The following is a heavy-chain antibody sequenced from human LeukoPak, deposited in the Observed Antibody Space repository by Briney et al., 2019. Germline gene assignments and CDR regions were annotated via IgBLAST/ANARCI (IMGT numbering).Heavy chain of an antibody. CDR1: GFTFSSYS. D-gene: IGHD3-3*01. Sequence: GGSLRLSCAASGFTFSSYSMNWVRQAPGKGLEWVSYISSSSSTIYYADSVKGRFTISRDNAKNSLYLQMNSLRAEDTAVYYCARVGYVDFWSGYYTFDYWGQGTLVTVSS. V-gene: IGHV3-48*01. CDR2: ISSSSSTI. J-gene: IGHJ4*02. CDR3: ARVGYVDFWSGYYTFDY.